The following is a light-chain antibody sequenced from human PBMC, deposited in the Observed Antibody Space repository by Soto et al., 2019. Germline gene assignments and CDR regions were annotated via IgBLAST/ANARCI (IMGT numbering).Light chain of an antibody. V-gene: IGKV1-5*03. J-gene: IGKJ1*01. CDR2: KAS. CDR1: QSISSW. CDR3: QQYNTYWT. Sequence: DIQMTQSPSTLSASVGDRVTITCRASQSISSWLARFQQKPGKAPKLLIYKASSLKSGVPSRFSGSGSGTEFTLTISSLQPDDFATYYCQQYNTYWTFGQGTKVEIK.